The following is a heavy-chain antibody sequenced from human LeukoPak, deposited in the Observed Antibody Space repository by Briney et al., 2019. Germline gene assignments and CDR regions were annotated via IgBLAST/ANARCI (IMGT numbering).Heavy chain of an antibody. CDR3: ARGGYYGSGNDFRFDP. CDR1: GGSISSSSYY. Sequence: SQTLSLTCTVSGGSISSSSYYWSWIRQPPGKGLEWIGYIDYSGYTNYNPSLKSRVTIVDTSKNQFSLKLTSVTAADTAVYFCARGGYYGSGNDFRFDPWGQGTLVTVST. V-gene: IGHV4-61*01. D-gene: IGHD3-10*01. CDR2: IDYSGYT. J-gene: IGHJ5*02.